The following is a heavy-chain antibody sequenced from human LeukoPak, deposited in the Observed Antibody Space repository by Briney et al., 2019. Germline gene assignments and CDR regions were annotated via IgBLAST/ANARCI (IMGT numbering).Heavy chain of an antibody. D-gene: IGHD3-9*01. V-gene: IGHV3-53*01. J-gene: IGHJ5*01. CDR3: ARVSGYLSGWFDY. CDR2: IYSDGTT. CDR1: GFTVSSKY. Sequence: PGGSLRLSCAGSGFTVSSKYRSWVRQAPGKGLEWVSVIYSDGTTYYADSVKGRFTISRDNSKNTLYLQMNSLRAEDTAVYYCARVSGYLSGWFDYWGQGTLVTVSS.